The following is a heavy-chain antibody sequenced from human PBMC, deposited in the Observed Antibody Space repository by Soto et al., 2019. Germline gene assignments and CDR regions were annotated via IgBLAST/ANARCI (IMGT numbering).Heavy chain of an antibody. D-gene: IGHD3-3*01. CDR3: ARVAMENSYDMWSGSTSYALDV. Sequence: SETLSLTCAVSGGSMSSFSWSWIRQPPGKGLEFIGSISHSGRSEYNPSLKDRIILSVDVSKNQFSLNLKSMKAADTAVYYCARVAMENSYDMWSGSTSYALDVWGQGTKVTVSS. J-gene: IGHJ6*02. CDR2: ISHSGRS. CDR1: GGSMSSFS. V-gene: IGHV4-59*13.